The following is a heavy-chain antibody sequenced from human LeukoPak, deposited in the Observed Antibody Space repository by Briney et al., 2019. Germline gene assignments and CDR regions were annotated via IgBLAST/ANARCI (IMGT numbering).Heavy chain of an antibody. V-gene: IGHV3-48*01. Sequence: GGSLRLSCAVSGVTFSSYSMNWVRQAPGKGLEWVSYISSSSSTIYYPDSVKCRFTISRDNAKNSLYLQMNRLRAEDTAVYYCARVGRYSYGYDYWGQGTLVTVSS. CDR2: ISSSSSTI. D-gene: IGHD5-18*01. CDR3: ARVGRYSYGYDY. J-gene: IGHJ4*02. CDR1: GVTFSSYS.